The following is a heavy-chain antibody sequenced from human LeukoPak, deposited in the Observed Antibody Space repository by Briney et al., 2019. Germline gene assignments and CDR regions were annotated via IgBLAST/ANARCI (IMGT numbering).Heavy chain of an antibody. D-gene: IGHD5-18*01. CDR3: ARGYIYEPCYFDY. V-gene: IGHV4-4*02. Sequence: SETLSLTCGVSGGSISSTNWWTWVRQPPGEGLEWIGEVHLSGRTNYNPSLESRVTISLDTSKNQFSLKVSSVTAADTAVYYCARGYIYEPCYFDYWGQGTQVTVSS. CDR2: VHLSGRT. J-gene: IGHJ4*02. CDR1: GGSISSTNW.